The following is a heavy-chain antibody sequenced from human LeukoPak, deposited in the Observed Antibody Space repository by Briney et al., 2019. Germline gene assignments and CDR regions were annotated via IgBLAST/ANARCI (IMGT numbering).Heavy chain of an antibody. Sequence: SSETLSLTCAVSGGSISSSNWWSWVRQPPGKGLEWIGEIYHSGSTNYNPSLKSRVTISVDTSKNQFSLKLSSVTAADTAVYYCAREGGDYDPYWGQGTLVTVSS. J-gene: IGHJ4*02. CDR2: IYHSGST. V-gene: IGHV4-4*02. CDR3: AREGGDYDPY. CDR1: GGSISSSNW. D-gene: IGHD4-17*01.